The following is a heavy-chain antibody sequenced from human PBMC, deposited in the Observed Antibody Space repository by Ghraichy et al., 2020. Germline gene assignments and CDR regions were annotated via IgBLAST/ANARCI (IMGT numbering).Heavy chain of an antibody. CDR2: IYYSGST. CDR1: GGSISSSSYY. CDR3: ARHSRAVAGPGPSHFDY. J-gene: IGHJ4*02. D-gene: IGHD6-19*01. Sequence: SETLSLTCTVSGGSISSSSYYWGWIRQPPGKGLEWIGSIYYSGSTYYNPSLKSRVTISVDTSKNQFSLKLSSVIAADTAVYYCARHSRAVAGPGPSHFDYWGQGTLVTVSS. V-gene: IGHV4-39*01.